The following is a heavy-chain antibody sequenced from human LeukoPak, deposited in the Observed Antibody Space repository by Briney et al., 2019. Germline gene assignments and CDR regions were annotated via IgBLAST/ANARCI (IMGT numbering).Heavy chain of an antibody. CDR1: GSTFSSYS. V-gene: IGHV3-21*01. Sequence: PGGSLRLSCAASGSTFSSYSMNWVRQAPGKGLEWVSSISSSSSYIYYTDSVKGRFTISRDNAKNSLYLQMSSLRVEDTAVYYCARDGSAVYWGQGTLVTVSS. J-gene: IGHJ4*02. D-gene: IGHD5-12*01. CDR3: ARDGSAVY. CDR2: ISSSSSYI.